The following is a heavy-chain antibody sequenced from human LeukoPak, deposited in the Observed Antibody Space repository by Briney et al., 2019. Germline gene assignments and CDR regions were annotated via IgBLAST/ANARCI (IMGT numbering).Heavy chain of an antibody. J-gene: IGHJ3*02. V-gene: IGHV4-4*07. D-gene: IGHD6-19*01. CDR2: IYTSGST. CDR1: GGSISSYY. CDR3: ARENSSGWYDAFDI. Sequence: SETLSLTCTVSGGSISSYYWSWIRQPAGKGLEWIGRIYTSGSTNYNPSLKSRVTMSVDTSKNQFSLKLSSVTAADTAVYYCARENSSGWYDAFDIWGQGTMVTVSS.